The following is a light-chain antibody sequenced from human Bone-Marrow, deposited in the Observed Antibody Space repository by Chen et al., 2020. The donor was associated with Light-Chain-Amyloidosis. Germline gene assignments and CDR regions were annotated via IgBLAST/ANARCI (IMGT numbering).Light chain of an antibody. CDR3: QQYDNWFRT. V-gene: IGKV3-15*01. CDR1: RNINSN. Sequence: IVMTQSPATLSVSPGARATLSCRASRNINSNLAWYQQKPGQAPRLLIYGASTRATGTPARFSGSYSGTEFTLTISSLQSEEFAVYYCQQYDNWFRTFGQGTKVEIK. CDR2: GAS. J-gene: IGKJ1*01.